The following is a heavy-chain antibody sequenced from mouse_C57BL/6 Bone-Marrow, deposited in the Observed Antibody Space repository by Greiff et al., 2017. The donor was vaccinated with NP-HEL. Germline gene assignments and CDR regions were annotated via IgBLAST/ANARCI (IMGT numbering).Heavy chain of an antibody. Sequence: QVHVKQSGAELARPGASVKLSCKASGYTFTSYGISWVKQRTGQGLEWIGEIYPRSGNTYYNEKFKGRATLTADKSSSTAYMGLRSLTSEDSSVYFCARPTTRDFDYGGQGTTLTVSS. CDR2: IYPRSGNT. D-gene: IGHD6-1*01. CDR1: GYTFTSYG. J-gene: IGHJ2*01. CDR3: ARPTTRDFDY. V-gene: IGHV1-81*01.